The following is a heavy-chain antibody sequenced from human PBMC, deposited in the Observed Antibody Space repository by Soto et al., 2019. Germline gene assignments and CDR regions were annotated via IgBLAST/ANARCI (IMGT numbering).Heavy chain of an antibody. Sequence: PSETLSLTCAVSGGSISSSNWWSWVRQPPGKGLEWIGEIYHSGSTNYNPSFQGQVTISADKSISTAYLQWSSLKPSDSAMYYCASYHFDNIGYQADYWGPGTLVTVSS. CDR2: IYHSGST. CDR3: ASYHFDNIGYQADY. D-gene: IGHD3-22*01. CDR1: GGSISSSNW. J-gene: IGHJ4*02. V-gene: IGHV4-4*02.